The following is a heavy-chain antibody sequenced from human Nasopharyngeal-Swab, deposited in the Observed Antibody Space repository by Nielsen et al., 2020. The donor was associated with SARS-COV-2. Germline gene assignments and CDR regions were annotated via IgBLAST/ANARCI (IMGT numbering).Heavy chain of an antibody. CDR3: ARVGSVGRWELPLESWFDP. Sequence: ASVKVSCKASGYTFTSYYMHWVRQAPGQGLEWMGWISAYNGNTNYAQKLQGRVTMTTDTSTSTAYMELRSLRSDDTAVYYCARVGSVGRWELPLESWFDPWGQGTLVTVSS. V-gene: IGHV1-18*04. CDR1: GYTFTSYY. J-gene: IGHJ5*02. D-gene: IGHD1-26*01. CDR2: ISAYNGNT.